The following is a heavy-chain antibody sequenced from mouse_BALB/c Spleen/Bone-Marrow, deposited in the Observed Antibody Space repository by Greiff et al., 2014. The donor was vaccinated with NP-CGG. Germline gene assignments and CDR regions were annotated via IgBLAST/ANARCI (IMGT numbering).Heavy chain of an antibody. V-gene: IGHV1S132*01. CDR2: IFPGTGTT. CDR3: AREGRRLRGYFDV. J-gene: IGHJ1*01. CDR1: GYTFTSYW. D-gene: IGHD3-2*02. Sequence: VQLVESGAELVKPGASVKLSCKTSGYTFTSYWIQWVKQRPGQGLGWIGEIFPGTGTTYYNEKFKGKATLTIDTSSSTAYMQLSSLTSEDSAVYFCAREGRRLRGYFDVWGAGTTVTVSS.